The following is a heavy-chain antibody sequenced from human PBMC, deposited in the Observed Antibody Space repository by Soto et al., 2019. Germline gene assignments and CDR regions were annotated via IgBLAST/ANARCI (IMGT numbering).Heavy chain of an antibody. D-gene: IGHD3-3*01. Sequence: PGGSLRLSCAASGFTFSSYSMNWVRQAPGKGLEWVSSISSSSSYIYYADSVKGRFTISRDNAKNSLYLQMNSLRAEDTAVYYCARRFWSVVYYYGMDVWGQGTTVTVSS. CDR1: GFTFSSYS. CDR2: ISSSSSYI. J-gene: IGHJ6*02. V-gene: IGHV3-21*01. CDR3: ARRFWSVVYYYGMDV.